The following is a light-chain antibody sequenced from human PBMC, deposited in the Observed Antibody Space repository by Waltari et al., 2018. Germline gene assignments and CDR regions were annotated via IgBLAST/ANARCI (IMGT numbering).Light chain of an antibody. J-gene: IGLJ2*01. CDR2: EVN. V-gene: IGLV2-8*01. CDR3: SSYAGSNNYVL. CDR1: SSDAGGYNY. Sequence: QSALTQPPSASGSPGQSVTISCTGTSSDAGGYNYVSWYQQHPGKAPKLMIYEVNNRPSGVPDRFSGSKSGNTASLTVSGLQAEDEADYYCSSYAGSNNYVLFGGGTKLTVL.